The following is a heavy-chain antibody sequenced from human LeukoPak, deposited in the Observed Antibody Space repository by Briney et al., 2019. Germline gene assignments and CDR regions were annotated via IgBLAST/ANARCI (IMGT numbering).Heavy chain of an antibody. CDR1: GDSITHYY. Sequence: SETLSLTCTVSGDSITHYYWSWIRRAPGKGLEWIGYISYSGTTNYNPSLKSRVTISVDTSKNQFSLNLRSVTAADTAVYYCTRSDYSTYFNYWGPGTLVTVSS. V-gene: IGHV4-59*01. CDR2: ISYSGTT. D-gene: IGHD2-15*01. CDR3: TRSDYSTYFNY. J-gene: IGHJ4*02.